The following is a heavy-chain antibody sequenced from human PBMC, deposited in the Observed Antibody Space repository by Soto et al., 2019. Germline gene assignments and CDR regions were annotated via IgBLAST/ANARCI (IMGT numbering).Heavy chain of an antibody. CDR2: FSGGGGGT. CDR3: TRWNGYGDS. V-gene: IGHV3-23*01. D-gene: IGHD1-1*01. Sequence: EVQLLQSGGGLVQPGGSLRLSCAVSGFTLGVYGVTWVRQTPTKGLEWVAGFSGGGGGTFYADSVKGRFTISRDSSTAYLQMNSPRSEDTAVYFCTRWNGYGDSWGQGTLVSVSS. J-gene: IGHJ4*02. CDR1: GFTLGVYG.